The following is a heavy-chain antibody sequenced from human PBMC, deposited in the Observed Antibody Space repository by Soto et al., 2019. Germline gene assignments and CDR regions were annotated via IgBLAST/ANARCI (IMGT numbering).Heavy chain of an antibody. CDR1: GYSFTSYW. CDR3: ARPTPLVVVAATPVNSLDY. CDR2: IYPGDSDT. D-gene: IGHD2-15*01. Sequence: PGESLKISCKGSGYSFTSYWIGWVRQMPGKGLEWMGIIYPGDSDTRYSPSFQGQVTISADKSISTAYLQWSSLKASDTAMYYCARPTPLVVVAATPVNSLDYWGQGTLVTVSS. J-gene: IGHJ4*02. V-gene: IGHV5-51*01.